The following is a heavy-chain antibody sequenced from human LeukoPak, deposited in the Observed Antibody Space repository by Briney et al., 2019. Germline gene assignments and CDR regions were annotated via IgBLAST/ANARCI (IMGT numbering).Heavy chain of an antibody. Sequence: QPGGSLRLSCAASGFTFSTYWMHWVRQAPGKGLVWVSRINSAGSSTSYADSVKGRFTISRDNAKNTLFLQMNRLRAEDTAVYYCARSLGGSFDYWGQGTLVTVSS. CDR1: GFTFSTYW. J-gene: IGHJ4*02. V-gene: IGHV3-74*01. CDR3: ARSLGGSFDY. CDR2: INSAGSST. D-gene: IGHD1-26*01.